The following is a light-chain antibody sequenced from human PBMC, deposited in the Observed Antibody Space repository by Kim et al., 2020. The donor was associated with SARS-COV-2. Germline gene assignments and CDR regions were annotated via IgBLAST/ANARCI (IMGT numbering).Light chain of an antibody. CDR2: YDS. CDR3: QVWDRSSDHYF. V-gene: IGLV3-21*04. CDR1: NIGSKS. Sequence: SYELTQPPSVSVAPGKTARITCGGNNIGSKSVHWYQQKPGQAPVLVIYYDSDRPSGIPERFSGSNSGNTATLTISRVEAGDEADYYCQVWDRSSDHYFFG. J-gene: IGLJ1*01.